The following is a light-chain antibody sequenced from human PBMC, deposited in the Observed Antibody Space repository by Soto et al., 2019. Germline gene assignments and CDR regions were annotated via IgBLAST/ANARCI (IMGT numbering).Light chain of an antibody. CDR1: SSDVGYSTS. CDR2: DVT. CDR3: CSYTTSYSLL. V-gene: IGLV2-14*03. J-gene: IGLJ2*01. Sequence: QSALTQPASVSGSPGQSITISCTGTSSDVGYSTSVSWYQQHPGKAPKLVIYDVTTRPSGVSNRFSGSKSDNTASLTISGLQAEDEADYYCCSYTTSYSLLFGGGTKLTVL.